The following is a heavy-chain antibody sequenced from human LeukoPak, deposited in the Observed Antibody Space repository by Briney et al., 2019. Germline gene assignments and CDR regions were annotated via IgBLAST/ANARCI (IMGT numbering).Heavy chain of an antibody. Sequence: GGSLRLSCAASGFTFSSYWMSWVRQAPGKGLEWVANIKQDGSEKYYVDSVKGRFTIPRDNAKNSLYLQMNSLRTEDTAVYYCARYRSDGYNCYFDYWGQGTLVTVSS. D-gene: IGHD5-24*01. V-gene: IGHV3-7*01. J-gene: IGHJ4*02. CDR2: IKQDGSEK. CDR1: GFTFSSYW. CDR3: ARYRSDGYNCYFDY.